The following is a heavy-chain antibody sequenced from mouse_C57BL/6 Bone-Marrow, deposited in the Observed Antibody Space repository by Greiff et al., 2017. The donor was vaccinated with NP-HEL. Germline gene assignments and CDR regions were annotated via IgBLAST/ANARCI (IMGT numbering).Heavy chain of an antibody. D-gene: IGHD1-1*01. CDR3: ARDHLTITNYAMDY. CDR1: GFTFSSYA. Sequence: EVKLMESGGSLVKPGGSLKLSCAASGFTFSSYAMSWVRQTPEKRLEWVATISDGGSYTYYPDNVKGRFTISRDNAKNNLYLQMSHLKSEDTAMYYCARDHLTITNYAMDYWGQGTSVTVSS. J-gene: IGHJ4*01. CDR2: ISDGGSYT. V-gene: IGHV5-4*01.